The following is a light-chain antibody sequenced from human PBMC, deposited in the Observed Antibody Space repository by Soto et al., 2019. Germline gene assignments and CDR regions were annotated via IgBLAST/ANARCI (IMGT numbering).Light chain of an antibody. J-gene: IGKJ2*01. Sequence: DVVMTQSPLSLPVTLGQPASISCRSSESLVYSNGETYLDWFQQRPGQSPRRLIYTVSNRDSGVPDRFSGSGSGTHFTLKISRVEAEDVGIYYCMQGTHWPPYTFGQGTRLEIK. CDR2: TVS. CDR1: ESLVYSNGETY. CDR3: MQGTHWPPYT. V-gene: IGKV2-30*01.